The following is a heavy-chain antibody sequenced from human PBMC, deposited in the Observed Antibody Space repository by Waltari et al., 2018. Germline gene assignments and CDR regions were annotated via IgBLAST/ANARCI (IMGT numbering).Heavy chain of an antibody. CDR3: ASGSSSWYRAFDI. V-gene: IGHV1-3*01. D-gene: IGHD6-13*01. J-gene: IGHJ3*02. Sequence: QVQLVQSGAEVKKPGASVKVSCKASGFTFTSYAMHWVRQAPGQRLEWMGWINAGNGNTKYSQKFQGRVTITRDTSASTAYMELSSLRSEDTAVYYCASGSSSWYRAFDIWGQGTMVTVSS. CDR2: INAGNGNT. CDR1: GFTFTSYA.